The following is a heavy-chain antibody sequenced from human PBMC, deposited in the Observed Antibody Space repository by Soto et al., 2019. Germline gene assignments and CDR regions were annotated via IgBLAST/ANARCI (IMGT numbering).Heavy chain of an antibody. CDR3: VRDRDWAFDI. D-gene: IGHD3-9*01. CDR1: GFSFSNYA. CDR2: TGTSRKYT. J-gene: IGHJ3*02. V-gene: IGHV3-48*02. Sequence: PGGSMRLSCAASGFSFSNYAMNWNRQAQGKGLEWISYTGTSRKYTFYADSGRGRFSISSDDARNSVYLQLNSLRDEDTAVYHCVRDRDWAFDIWGQGTMVTVSS.